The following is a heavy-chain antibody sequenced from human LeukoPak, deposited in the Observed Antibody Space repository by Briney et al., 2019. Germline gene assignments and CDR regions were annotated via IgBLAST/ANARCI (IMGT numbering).Heavy chain of an antibody. CDR2: IYHSGST. CDR1: GYSISRGYS. CDR3: AREDYYNSGGYYLDY. Sequence: SETLSLTCTVSGYSISRGYSWGWTRQPPGKGLEWIGNIYHSGSTNYSPSLKSRVTISVDTSKNQFSLKLSSVTAADTAVYFCAREDYYNSGGYYLDYWGQGTLVTVSS. J-gene: IGHJ4*02. D-gene: IGHD3-22*01. V-gene: IGHV4-38-2*02.